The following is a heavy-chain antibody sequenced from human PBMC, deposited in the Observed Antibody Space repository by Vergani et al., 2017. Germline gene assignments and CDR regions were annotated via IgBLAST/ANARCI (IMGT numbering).Heavy chain of an antibody. CDR3: AGQSASYYGTDV. V-gene: IGHV4-59*01. Sequence: QVQLQESGPGLVKPSETLSLTCSVSGSSISTYYWSWIRQPPGKGLEWIGYIYYSGSTHYNPSLKSRVTISVDTSKNQFSLKLTSVTAADTAVYYCAGQSASYYGTDVWGQATTVTVSS. J-gene: IGHJ6*02. CDR1: GSSISTYY. CDR2: IYYSGST. D-gene: IGHD6-19*01.